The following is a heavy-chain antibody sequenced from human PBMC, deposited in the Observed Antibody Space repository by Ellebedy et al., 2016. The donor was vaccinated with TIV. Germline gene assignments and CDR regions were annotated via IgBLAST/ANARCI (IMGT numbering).Heavy chain of an antibody. D-gene: IGHD2-2*01. J-gene: IGHJ6*02. V-gene: IGHV3-33*06. CDR2: IWYDGSNK. CDR1: GFTFSSYG. Sequence: GESLKISXAASGFTFSSYGMHWVRQAPGKGLEWVAVIWYDGSNKYYADSVKGRFTISRDNSKNTLYLQMNSLRAENTAVYYCAKDAVVPAATAVGRVLYYYGMDVWGQGTTVTVSS. CDR3: AKDAVVPAATAVGRVLYYYGMDV.